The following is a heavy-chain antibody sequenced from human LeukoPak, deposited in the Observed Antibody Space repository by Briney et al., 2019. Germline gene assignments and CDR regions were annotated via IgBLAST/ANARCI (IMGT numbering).Heavy chain of an antibody. D-gene: IGHD6-19*01. CDR3: ARQSAVAGTQWFDP. Sequence: PSQTLSLTCPVSSGSISSGVYYWSWIRQHPGKGLEWIGYIYYSGSTYYNPSLKSRVTISLDMSKNQFSLRLTSVTATDTAVYYCARQSAVAGTQWFDPWGLGTLVTVSS. CDR1: SGSISSGVYY. V-gene: IGHV4-30-4*08. J-gene: IGHJ5*02. CDR2: IYYSGST.